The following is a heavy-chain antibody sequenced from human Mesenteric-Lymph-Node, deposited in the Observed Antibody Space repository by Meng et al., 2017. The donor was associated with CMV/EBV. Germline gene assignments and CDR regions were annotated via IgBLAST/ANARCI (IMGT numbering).Heavy chain of an antibody. CDR2: INHSGST. CDR1: GGSFSTYY. V-gene: IGHV4-34*01. Sequence: SETLSLTCAVYGGSFSTYYWNWIRQPPGKGLEWIGEINHSGSTNYNPSLKSRVTISLDTSKNQFSLKLTSVTAADTAVYYCARSYNWFDPWGQGTLVTVSS. CDR3: ARSYNWFDP. J-gene: IGHJ5*02.